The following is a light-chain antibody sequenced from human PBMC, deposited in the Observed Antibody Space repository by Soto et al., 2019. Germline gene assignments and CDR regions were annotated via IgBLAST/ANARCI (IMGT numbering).Light chain of an antibody. Sequence: SVLTQPPSVSAAPGQKVTISCSGSSSNIGGNSVSWYQQLPGTAPKLPIYDDDKRPSGIPDRFSGSKSGTSATLGITGFQTGDEADYYCGSWDSSLSAYVFATGTKVTVL. V-gene: IGLV1-51*01. J-gene: IGLJ1*01. CDR1: SSNIGGNS. CDR2: DDD. CDR3: GSWDSSLSAYV.